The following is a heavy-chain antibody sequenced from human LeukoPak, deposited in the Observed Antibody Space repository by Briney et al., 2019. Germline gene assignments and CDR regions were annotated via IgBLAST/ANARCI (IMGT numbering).Heavy chain of an antibody. J-gene: IGHJ6*03. CDR2: IYYSGST. CDR1: GGSISSSSYY. V-gene: IGHV4-39*01. Sequence: SETLSLTCTVSGGSISSSSYYWGWIRHPPGTGLEWIGSIYYSGSTYYNPSLKSRVTISVDTSKNQFSLKLSSVTAADTAVYYCASGSYYYMDVWGKGTTVTVSS. CDR3: ASGSYYYMDV.